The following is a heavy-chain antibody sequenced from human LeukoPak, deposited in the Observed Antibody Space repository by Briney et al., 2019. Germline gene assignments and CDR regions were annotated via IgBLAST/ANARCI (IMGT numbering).Heavy chain of an antibody. CDR1: GGSFSGYY. V-gene: IGHV4-34*01. CDR3: ARVSMVRKKADYYYYGMDV. CDR2: INHSGST. D-gene: IGHD3-10*01. Sequence: PSETLSLTCAVYGGSFSGYYWSWIRQPPGKGLEWIGEINHSGSTNYNPSLKSRVTISVDTSKNQFSLKLSSVTAADTAVYYCARVSMVRKKADYYYYGMDVWGQGTTVTVSS. J-gene: IGHJ6*02.